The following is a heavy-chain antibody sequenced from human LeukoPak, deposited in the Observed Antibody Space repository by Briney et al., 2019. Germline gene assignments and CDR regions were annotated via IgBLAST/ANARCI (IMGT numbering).Heavy chain of an antibody. J-gene: IGHJ4*02. CDR3: AKRGDGYNFAPFNY. D-gene: IGHD5-24*01. V-gene: IGHV3-23*01. CDR1: GFTFSSYA. Sequence: GSLRLSCAASGFTFSSYAMSWVRQAPGKGLEWVSGISGSGDSTYHADSVKGRFTISRDNSKNTLYPQMNSLRAEDTAVYYCAKRGDGYNFAPFNYWGQGTLVTVSS. CDR2: ISGSGDST.